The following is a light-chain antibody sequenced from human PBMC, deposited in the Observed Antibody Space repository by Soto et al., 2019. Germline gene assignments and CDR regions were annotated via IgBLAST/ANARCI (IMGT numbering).Light chain of an antibody. CDR2: GAS. Sequence: DIQLAQSPSSLSASVGDRVTITCRASHSISNYVNWYQQKPGKAPKLLIFGASSLQSGGPSRFSGSGSGTDFTLTISSLQPEDFATYLCQPGFSTLEGLTFGGGTKVEIK. CDR1: HSISNY. J-gene: IGKJ4*01. CDR3: QPGFSTLEGLT. V-gene: IGKV1-39*01.